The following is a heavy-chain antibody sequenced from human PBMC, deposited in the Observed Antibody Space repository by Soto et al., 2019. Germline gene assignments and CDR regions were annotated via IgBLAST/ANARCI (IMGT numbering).Heavy chain of an antibody. CDR2: IIPILGIA. J-gene: IGHJ4*02. D-gene: IGHD5-12*01. CDR3: AREGVPHIGYDYRERGYYFDY. CDR1: GGTFSSYT. Sequence: QVQLVQSGAEVKKPGSSVKVSCKASGGTFSSYTISWVRQAPGQGLEWMGRIIPILGIANYAQKFQGRVTITADKSTSTAYMELSSLRSEDTAVYYCAREGVPHIGYDYRERGYYFDYWGQGALVTVSS. V-gene: IGHV1-69*08.